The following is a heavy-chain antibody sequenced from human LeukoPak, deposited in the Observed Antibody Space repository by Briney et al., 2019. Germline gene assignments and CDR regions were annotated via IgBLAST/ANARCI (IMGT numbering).Heavy chain of an antibody. V-gene: IGHV3-11*05. CDR1: GFSFSDYY. CDR2: ISTSSSNT. Sequence: PGGSLTLSCAASGFSFSDYYMSWIRQAQGKGLKWVSYISTSSSNTNYADSVKGRFTISRDNAKNSLYLQMNSLRAEDTAVYYCARGAQADGYWGQGTLVTVSS. D-gene: IGHD5-24*01. J-gene: IGHJ4*02. CDR3: ARGAQADGY.